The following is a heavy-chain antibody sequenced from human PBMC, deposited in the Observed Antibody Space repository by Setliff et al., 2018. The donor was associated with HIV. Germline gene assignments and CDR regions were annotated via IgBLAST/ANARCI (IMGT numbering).Heavy chain of an antibody. CDR3: ARGYASGSGSYYYDF. CDR2: MNPYSGNS. J-gene: IGHJ4*02. CDR1: GYTFATYD. D-gene: IGHD2-15*01. Sequence: ASVKVSCKPSGYTFATYDINWVRQAAGQGLVWMGWMNPYSGNSGYAQRFHGRLTMTRDTSRGTAHMELRSLRSDDTAVYYCARGYASGSGSYYYDFWGQGTLVT. V-gene: IGHV1-8*02.